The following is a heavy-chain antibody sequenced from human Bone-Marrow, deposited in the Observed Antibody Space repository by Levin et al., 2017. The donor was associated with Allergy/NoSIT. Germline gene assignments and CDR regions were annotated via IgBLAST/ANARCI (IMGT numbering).Heavy chain of an antibody. CDR1: GFTFSDYA. CDR3: ARRRVAATGAYDAFDF. D-gene: IGHD2-15*01. V-gene: IGHV3-30-3*01. CDR2: ISFDGSNK. Sequence: PGGSLRLSCAASGFTFSDYALHWVRQAPGKGLEWVAVISFDGSNKFYADSVKGRFTISRDNSKSTLYLQMNSLRGEDTAVYYCARRRVAATGAYDAFDFWGQGTMVTVSS. J-gene: IGHJ3*01.